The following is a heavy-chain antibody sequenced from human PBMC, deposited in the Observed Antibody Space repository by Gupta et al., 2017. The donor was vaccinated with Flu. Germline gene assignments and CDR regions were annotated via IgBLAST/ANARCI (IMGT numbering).Heavy chain of an antibody. D-gene: IGHD3-9*01. CDR3: ASTTTNYDILTGYFSYWYFDL. Sequence: QVQLQESGPGLVKPSQTLSLTCTVSGGSISSGSYYWSWIRQPAGKGLEWIGRIYTSGSTNYNPSLKSRVTISVDTSKNQFSLKLSSVTAADTAVYYCASTTTNYDILTGYFSYWYFDLWGRGTLVTVSS. J-gene: IGHJ2*01. CDR1: GGSISSGSYY. V-gene: IGHV4-61*02. CDR2: IYTSGST.